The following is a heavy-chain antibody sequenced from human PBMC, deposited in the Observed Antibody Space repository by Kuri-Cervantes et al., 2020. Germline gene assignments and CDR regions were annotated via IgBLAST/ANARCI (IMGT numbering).Heavy chain of an antibody. V-gene: IGHV3-69-1*01. CDR1: GVTVSNNY. J-gene: IGHJ4*02. Sequence: GESLKISCAASGVTVSNNYMNWVRQAPGKGLEWVSIINSSGSTYYADSVKGRFTISRDNAKNSLYLQMNSLRDEDTAVYYCARDFDDSSGYYETYFDYWGQGTLVTVSS. CDR3: ARDFDDSSGYYETYFDY. CDR2: INSSGST. D-gene: IGHD3-22*01.